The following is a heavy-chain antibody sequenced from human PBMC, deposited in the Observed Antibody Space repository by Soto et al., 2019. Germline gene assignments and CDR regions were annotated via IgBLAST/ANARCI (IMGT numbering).Heavy chain of an antibody. D-gene: IGHD2-8*01. CDR2: ITTSGGNT. Sequence: EVKLLESGGGLVQPGGSLRLSCAASGFTFSTYAMSWVRQAPGKGLEWVSTITTSGGNTYYADSVQGRFTISRDNSKNTLYLQMNSRIAEDTAVYYCAGRYCTNSVCYTNYYYYIDVWGKGTTVTVSS. CDR1: GFTFSTYA. CDR3: AGRYCTNSVCYTNYYYYIDV. J-gene: IGHJ6*03. V-gene: IGHV3-23*01.